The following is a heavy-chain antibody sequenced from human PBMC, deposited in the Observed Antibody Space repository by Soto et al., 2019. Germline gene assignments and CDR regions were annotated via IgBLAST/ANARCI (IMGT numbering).Heavy chain of an antibody. Sequence: QVQPQESGPGLVKPSETLSLTCSVSGGCLSGDYLTWIRQPPGKGLEWIGYLSYTGNTNYNPSLKSRVTISVDRSKIQFFLELRSVTAADTAVYYCARMDSSDYYRIDYWGQGTPVTVSS. V-gene: IGHV4-59*01. CDR3: ARMDSSDYYRIDY. D-gene: IGHD3-22*01. CDR2: LSYTGNT. CDR1: GGCLSGDY. J-gene: IGHJ4*02.